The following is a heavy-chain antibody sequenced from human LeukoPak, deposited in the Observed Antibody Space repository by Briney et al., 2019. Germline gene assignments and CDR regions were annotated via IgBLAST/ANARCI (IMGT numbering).Heavy chain of an antibody. J-gene: IGHJ4*02. CDR3: AKDPKGFHPLYYFDY. CDR1: EFTFNNYG. V-gene: IGHV3-30*02. CDR2: IRYDGTNK. Sequence: QAGGSLRLSCAASEFTFNNYGIHWVRQAPGKRLEWVAFIRYDGTNKYYADSVKGRFTISRDNSKNTLYLQMNSLRVEDTAMYYCAKDPKGFHPLYYFDYWGQGTLVTVSS.